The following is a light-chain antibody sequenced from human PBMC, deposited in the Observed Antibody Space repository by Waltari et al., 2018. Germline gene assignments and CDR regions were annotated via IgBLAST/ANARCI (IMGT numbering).Light chain of an antibody. J-gene: IGKJ4*01. V-gene: IGKV4-1*01. CDR2: SAP. CDR1: QSVLDSSNNKNY. Sequence: DIVMTQSPDSLAVSLAGRATINCKSRQSVLDSSNNKNYLAWYQQKPGQPTKLLIYSAPTRESGVPDRCSGSGSGTDVTLTVSSLQAEDGAVYYCQQDYTTPLTFGGGTNVEIK. CDR3: QQDYTTPLT.